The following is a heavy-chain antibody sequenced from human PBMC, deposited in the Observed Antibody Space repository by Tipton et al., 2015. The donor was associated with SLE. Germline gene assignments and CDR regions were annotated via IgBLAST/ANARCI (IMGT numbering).Heavy chain of an antibody. D-gene: IGHD3-22*01. V-gene: IGHV4-34*09. J-gene: IGHJ4*02. CDR1: GGSFSGYY. CDR3: ARVAADWDSSGHDY. CDR2: INHSGST. Sequence: TLSLTCAVYGGSFSGYYWSWIRQSPGKGLEWIGEINHSGSTNYNPSLKSRVTISVDTSKNQFSLRLSSLTAADTAVYYCARVAADWDSSGHDYWGQGTLVTVSS.